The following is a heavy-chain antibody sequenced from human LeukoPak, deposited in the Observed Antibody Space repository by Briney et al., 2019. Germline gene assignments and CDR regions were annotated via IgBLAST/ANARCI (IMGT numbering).Heavy chain of an antibody. CDR2: IIPSFGTA. J-gene: IGHJ4*02. V-gene: IGHV1-69*05. Sequence: SVTVSCKASGGTFSSYAISWVRQAPGQGLEWMGGIIPSFGTANYAQKFQGRVAITTDESTSTAYMELSSLRSEDTAVYYCATYYYDSSGYYSLPLFDYWGQGTLVTVSS. D-gene: IGHD3-22*01. CDR3: ATYYYDSSGYYSLPLFDY. CDR1: GGTFSSYA.